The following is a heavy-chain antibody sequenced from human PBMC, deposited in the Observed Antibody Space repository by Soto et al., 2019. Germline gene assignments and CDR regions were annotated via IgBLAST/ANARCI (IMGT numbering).Heavy chain of an antibody. D-gene: IGHD3-22*01. V-gene: IGHV3-21*04. Sequence: GGSLRLSCATSGFTFSDYNMHWVRQAPGKGLEWVSSITSNSNYIYYADSVKGRFTISRDNAKSALYLEMHSLRAADTAMYYCARARQYYDCELDPWGQGTLVTVSS. CDR2: ITSNSNYI. J-gene: IGHJ5*02. CDR1: GFTFSDYN. CDR3: ARARQYYDCELDP.